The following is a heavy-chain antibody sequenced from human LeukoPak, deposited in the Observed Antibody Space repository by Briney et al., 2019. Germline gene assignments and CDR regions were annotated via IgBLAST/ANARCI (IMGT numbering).Heavy chain of an antibody. CDR3: ARDNDCYYYGMDV. CDR2: ISTGGSTI. J-gene: IGHJ6*02. Sequence: GGSLRLSCAASGFTFSDYFMSWIRQAPGKGLEWVSYISTGGSTIYYADSVKGRFTISRDNAKNSLYPQMDSLRAEDTAVYFCARDNDCYYYGMDVWGQGTTVTVSS. V-gene: IGHV3-11*01. CDR1: GFTFSDYF.